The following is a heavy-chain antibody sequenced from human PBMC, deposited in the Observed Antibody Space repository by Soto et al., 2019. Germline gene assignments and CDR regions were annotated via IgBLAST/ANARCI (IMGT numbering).Heavy chain of an antibody. CDR3: PSGGYLGISVSANYRYFGIHV. D-gene: IGHD3-3*02. V-gene: IGHV1-18*01. CDR1: GYTFSSYG. Sequence: QAQLVQSGAEVKKPGASVKVSCKASGYTFSSYGISWVRQAPGQGLEWLGWISPYNDDTNYAQELQGRVTMTTEPSTKLAKRHLSSLGLDDTAVSYGPSGGYLGISVSANYRYFGIHVSGQVTTVTMSS. CDR2: ISPYNDDT. J-gene: IGHJ6*02.